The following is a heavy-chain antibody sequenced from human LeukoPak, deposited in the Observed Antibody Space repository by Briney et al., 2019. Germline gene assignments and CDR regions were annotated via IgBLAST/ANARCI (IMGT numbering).Heavy chain of an antibody. CDR1: GFTVSSNH. J-gene: IGHJ4*02. V-gene: IGHV3-53*01. CDR3: AKGSQQLDRYYFDY. CDR2: FYSGGDT. D-gene: IGHD6-13*01. Sequence: GGSLRLSCAVSGFTVSSNHMSWVRQAPGKGLEWVSVFYSGGDTHYADSVKGRFTISRDNSKNTLYLQMNSLRAEDTAVYYCAKGSQQLDRYYFDYWGQGTLVTVSS.